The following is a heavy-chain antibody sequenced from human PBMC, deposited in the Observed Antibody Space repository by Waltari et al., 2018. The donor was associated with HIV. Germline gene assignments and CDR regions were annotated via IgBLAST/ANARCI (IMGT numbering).Heavy chain of an antibody. CDR2: ISGSGGST. CDR3: AKEGIAGRPSVPDY. J-gene: IGHJ4*02. D-gene: IGHD6-6*01. CDR1: GFPFSSYA. V-gene: IGHV3-23*01. Sequence: EVQLLESGGGLVQPGGSLRHSCAASGFPFSSYAMSWVRQAPGKGLEWVSVISGSGGSTYYADFVKGRFTISRDNSKNTLYLQMNSLRAEDTAVYYCAKEGIAGRPSVPDYWGQGTLVTVSS.